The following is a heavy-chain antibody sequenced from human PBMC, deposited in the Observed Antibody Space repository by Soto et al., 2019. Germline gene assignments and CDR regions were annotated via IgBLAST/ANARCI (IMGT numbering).Heavy chain of an antibody. V-gene: IGHV1-69*13. Sequence: GASVKVSCRASGGTFSSYAISWVRQAPGQRLEWMGGIIPIFGTANYAQKFQGRVTITADESTSTAYMELSSLRSEDTAVYYCARDILMATITSDYYYGMDVWGQGTTVTVSS. J-gene: IGHJ6*02. D-gene: IGHD5-12*01. CDR1: GGTFSSYA. CDR2: IIPIFGTA. CDR3: ARDILMATITSDYYYGMDV.